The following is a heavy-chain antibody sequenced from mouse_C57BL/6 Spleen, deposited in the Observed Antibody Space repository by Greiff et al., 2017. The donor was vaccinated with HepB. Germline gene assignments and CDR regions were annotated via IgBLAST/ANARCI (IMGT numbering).Heavy chain of an antibody. D-gene: IGHD2-4*01. V-gene: IGHV1-15*01. Sequence: VKLMESGAELVRPGASVTLSCKASGYTFTDYEMHWVKQTPVHGLEWIGAIDPETGGTAYNQKFKGKAILTADKSSSTAYMELRSLTSEDSAVYYCTRSEGLRLAYWGQGTLVTVSA. CDR2: IDPETGGT. J-gene: IGHJ3*01. CDR1: GYTFTDYE. CDR3: TRSEGLRLAY.